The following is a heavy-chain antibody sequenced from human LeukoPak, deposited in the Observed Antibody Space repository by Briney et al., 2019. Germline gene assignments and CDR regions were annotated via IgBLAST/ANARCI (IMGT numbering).Heavy chain of an antibody. CDR2: IYTSGST. CDR1: GGSISSYY. CDR3: AREVGIVVVVAAKRAAFDI. D-gene: IGHD2-15*01. J-gene: IGHJ3*02. V-gene: IGHV4-4*07. Sequence: PSETLSLTCTVSGGSISSYYWSWIRQPAGKGLEWIGRIYTSGSTNYNPSLKSRVTMSVDTSKNQFSLKLSSVTAADTVVYYCAREVGIVVVVAAKRAAFDIWGQGTMVTVSS.